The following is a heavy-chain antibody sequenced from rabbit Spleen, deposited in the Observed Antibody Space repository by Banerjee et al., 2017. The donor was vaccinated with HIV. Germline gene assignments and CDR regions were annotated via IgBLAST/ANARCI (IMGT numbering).Heavy chain of an antibody. V-gene: IGHV1S40*01. CDR1: GVSFSGGSY. J-gene: IGHJ6*01. Sequence: QSLEESGGDLVKPGASLTLTCIASGVSFSGGSYMCWVRQAPGKGLEWIACNDASDSGFTYFASWAKGRFTLSKTSSTTVTLQMTSLTAADTATYFCARDAGTSFSTYGMDLWGQGTLVTVS. D-gene: IGHD4-2*01. CDR2: NDASDSGFT. CDR3: ARDAGTSFSTYGMDL.